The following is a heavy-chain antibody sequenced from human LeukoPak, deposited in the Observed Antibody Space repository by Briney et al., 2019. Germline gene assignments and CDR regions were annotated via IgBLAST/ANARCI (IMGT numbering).Heavy chain of an antibody. CDR1: GFTFSSYG. D-gene: IGHD3-22*01. Sequence: PGGSLRLSCAASGFTFSSYGMHWVRQAPGKGLEWVAFIRYDGSNKYYADSVKGRFTISRDNSRNTLYLQMNSLRAEDTAVYYCAKAPSYYDSSGSDYWGQGTLVTVSS. CDR2: IRYDGSNK. V-gene: IGHV3-30*02. CDR3: AKAPSYYDSSGSDY. J-gene: IGHJ4*02.